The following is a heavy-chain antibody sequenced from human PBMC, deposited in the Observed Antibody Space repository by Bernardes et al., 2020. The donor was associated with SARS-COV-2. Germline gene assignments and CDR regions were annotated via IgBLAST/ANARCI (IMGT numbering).Heavy chain of an antibody. V-gene: IGHV5-51*01. CDR2: IYPGDSDT. CDR3: ARLPASYGGNSDDAFDI. J-gene: IGHJ3*02. Sequence: GASLKISCKGSGYSFTSYWIGWVRQMPGKGLEWMGIIYPGDSDTRYSPSFQGQVTISADKSISTAYLQWSSLKASDTAMYYCARLPASYGGNSDDAFDIWGQGTMVTVSS. CDR1: GYSFTSYW. D-gene: IGHD2-21*02.